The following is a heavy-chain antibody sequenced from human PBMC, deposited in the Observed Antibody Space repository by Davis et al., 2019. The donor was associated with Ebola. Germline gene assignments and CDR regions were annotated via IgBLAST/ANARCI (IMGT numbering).Heavy chain of an antibody. CDR3: ARVWSDLYFDY. Sequence: MPSETLSLTCTVSGGSISSYYWSWIRQPPGKGLEWIGEIYHSGSTNYNPSLKSRVTISVDKSKNQFSLKLSSVTAADTAVYYCARVWSDLYFDYWGQGTLVTVSS. V-gene: IGHV4-59*12. J-gene: IGHJ4*02. CDR1: GGSISSYY. D-gene: IGHD3-3*01. CDR2: IYHSGST.